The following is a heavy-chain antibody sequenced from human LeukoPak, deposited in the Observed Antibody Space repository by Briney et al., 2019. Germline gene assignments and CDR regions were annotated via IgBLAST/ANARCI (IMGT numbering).Heavy chain of an antibody. Sequence: ASVTVSCKASGYTFTGYYMHWLRQAPGQGLEWMGWINPNSGGTNYAQKFQGRVTMTRDTSISTAYMELSRLRSDDTAVYYCAREMAYDSSGWAGPNDAFDIWGQGTKVTVSS. V-gene: IGHV1-2*02. CDR3: AREMAYDSSGWAGPNDAFDI. CDR2: INPNSGGT. D-gene: IGHD3-22*01. J-gene: IGHJ3*02. CDR1: GYTFTGYY.